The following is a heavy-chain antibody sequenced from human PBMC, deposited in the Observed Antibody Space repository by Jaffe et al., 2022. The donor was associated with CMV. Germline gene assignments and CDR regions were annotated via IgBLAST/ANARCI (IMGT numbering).Heavy chain of an antibody. CDR2: IFSNDEK. V-gene: IGHV2-26*01. Sequence: QVTLKESGPVLVKPTETLTLTCTVSGFSLSNARMGVSWIRQPPGKALEWLAHIFSNDEKSYSTSLKSRLTISKDTSKSQVVLTMTNMDPVDTATYYCARRPPYDSSGYVVGAFDIWGQGTMVTVSS. J-gene: IGHJ3*02. CDR3: ARRPPYDSSGYVVGAFDI. D-gene: IGHD3-22*01. CDR1: GFSLSNARMG.